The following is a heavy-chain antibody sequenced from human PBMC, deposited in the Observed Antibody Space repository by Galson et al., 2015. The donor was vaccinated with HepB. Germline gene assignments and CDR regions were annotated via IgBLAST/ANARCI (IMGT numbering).Heavy chain of an antibody. Sequence: SLRLSCAASGFTFSSYAMHWVRQAPGKGLEWVAVISYDGSNKYYADSVKGRFTISRDNSKNTLYLQMNSLRAEDTAVYYCARSEGYCSSTSCYNRYYGMDVWGQGTTVTVSS. CDR3: ARSEGYCSSTSCYNRYYGMDV. D-gene: IGHD2-2*02. CDR2: ISYDGSNK. J-gene: IGHJ6*02. V-gene: IGHV3-30-3*01. CDR1: GFTFSSYA.